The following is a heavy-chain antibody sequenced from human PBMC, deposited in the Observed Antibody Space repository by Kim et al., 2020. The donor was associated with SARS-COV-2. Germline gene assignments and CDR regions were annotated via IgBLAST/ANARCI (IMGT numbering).Heavy chain of an antibody. J-gene: IGHJ4*02. V-gene: IGHV3-21*01. D-gene: IGHD2-2*01. CDR2: ISSSSSYI. CDR1: GFTFSSYS. Sequence: GGSLRLSCAASGFTFSSYSMNWVRQAPGKGLEWVSSISSSSSYIYYADSVKGRFTISRDNAKNSLYLQMNSLRAEDTAVYYCARDRWDSTVGYFDYWGQGTLVTVSS. CDR3: ARDRWDSTVGYFDY.